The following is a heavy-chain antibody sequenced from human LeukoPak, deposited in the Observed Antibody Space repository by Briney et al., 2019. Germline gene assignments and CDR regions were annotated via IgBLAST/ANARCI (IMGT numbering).Heavy chain of an antibody. Sequence: GGSLRLSCAASGFTFSNFAMSWVRQAPGKGLEWVSSISSSSSYIYYADSVKGRFTISRDNAKNSLYLQMNSLRAEDTAVYYCARARNDYDSNGFSFLDYWGQGTLVTVSS. CDR2: ISSSSSYI. D-gene: IGHD3-22*01. CDR3: ARARNDYDSNGFSFLDY. CDR1: GFTFSNFA. V-gene: IGHV3-21*01. J-gene: IGHJ4*02.